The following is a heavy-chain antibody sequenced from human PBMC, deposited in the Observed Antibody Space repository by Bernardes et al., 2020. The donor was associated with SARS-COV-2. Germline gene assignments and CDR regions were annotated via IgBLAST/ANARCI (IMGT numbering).Heavy chain of an antibody. CDR1: GGSISGSDHY. CDR3: ARQRYFYDRSGYLFDF. CDR2: FYQSGSA. J-gene: IGHJ4*02. D-gene: IGHD3-22*01. Sequence: SETLSLTRIVSGGSISGSDHYWGWIRQSPEKGLEWIGSFYQSGSASYNPSLRSRVTISVDTSKKQFSLRLSSVTAADTALYYCARQRYFYDRSGYLFDFWGQGALVTVSS. V-gene: IGHV4-39*01.